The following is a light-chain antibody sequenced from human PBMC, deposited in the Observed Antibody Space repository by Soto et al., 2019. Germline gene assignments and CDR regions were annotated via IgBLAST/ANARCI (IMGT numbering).Light chain of an antibody. J-gene: IGKJ2*01. CDR2: AVS. V-gene: IGKV3-20*01. Sequence: DIVLTQSPGTLSLSPGERATLSCRASQSVSGNYFAWYQQKPGQAPRLLIYAVSGRATGIPDRFSGSGSGTDITLTISRLEPEDFAVYYCQQYGSSPGTFGQGTKLEIK. CDR1: QSVSGNY. CDR3: QQYGSSPGT.